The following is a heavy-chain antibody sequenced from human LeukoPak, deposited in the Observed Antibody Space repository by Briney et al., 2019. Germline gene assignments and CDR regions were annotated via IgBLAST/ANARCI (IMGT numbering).Heavy chain of an antibody. CDR1: GFTFSDYY. D-gene: IGHD6-19*01. J-gene: IGHJ3*02. V-gene: IGHV3-11*04. CDR3: ARDGDPGYSSGWYVSGAFDI. CDR2: ISSSGSTI. Sequence: GGSLRLSCAASGFTFSDYYMSWIRQAPGKGLEWVSYISSSGSTIYYADSVKGRFTISRDNSKNTLYQQMNSLRAEDTAVYYCARDGDPGYSSGWYVSGAFDIWGQGTMVTVSS.